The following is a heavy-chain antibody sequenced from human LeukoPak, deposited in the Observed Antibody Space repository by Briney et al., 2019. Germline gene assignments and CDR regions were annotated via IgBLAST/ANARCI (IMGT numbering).Heavy chain of an antibody. J-gene: IGHJ4*02. V-gene: IGHV4-34*01. Sequence: PSETLSLTCAVYGGSFGGYYWSWIRQPPGKGLEWIGEINHSGSTNYNPSLKSRVTISVDTSKNQFSLKLSSVTAADTAVYYCARAENDSSGYTYYFDYWGQGTLVTVSS. D-gene: IGHD3-22*01. CDR1: GGSFGGYY. CDR3: ARAENDSSGYTYYFDY. CDR2: INHSGST.